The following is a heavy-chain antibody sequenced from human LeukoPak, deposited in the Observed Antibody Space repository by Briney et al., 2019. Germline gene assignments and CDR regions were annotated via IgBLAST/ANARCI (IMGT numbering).Heavy chain of an antibody. J-gene: IGHJ4*02. Sequence: PSETLSLTCTVSGGSISSSSYYWGWIRQPPGKGLEWIGSIYYSGSTYYNPSLKSRVTISVDTSKNQFSLKLSSVTAADTAVYYCARRRGSGNYYRASTDYWGQGTLVTVSS. D-gene: IGHD3-10*01. CDR3: ARRRGSGNYYRASTDY. CDR1: GGSISSSSYY. CDR2: IYYSGST. V-gene: IGHV4-39*07.